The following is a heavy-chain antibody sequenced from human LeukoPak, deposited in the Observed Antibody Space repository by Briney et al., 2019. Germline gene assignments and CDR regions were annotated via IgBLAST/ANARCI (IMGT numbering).Heavy chain of an antibody. D-gene: IGHD6-13*01. CDR2: INGGNGNT. J-gene: IGHJ3*02. CDR3: AREYSSSWYCAFDI. CDR1: GYTVTSYA. V-gene: IGHV1-3*01. Sequence: ASVKVSCKASGYTVTSYAMHWVRQAPGQRPGWMGWINGGNGNTKYSQKCQGRVTITRYTAASTAYMELSSLRSEDPAVYYCAREYSSSWYCAFDIWGQGTMVTVSS.